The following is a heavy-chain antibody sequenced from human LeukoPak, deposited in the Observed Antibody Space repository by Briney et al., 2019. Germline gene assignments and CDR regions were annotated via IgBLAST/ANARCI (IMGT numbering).Heavy chain of an antibody. CDR2: INHSGST. Sequence: SETLSLTCAVYGGSFSGYYWSWIRQPPGKGLEWIGEINHSGSTNYNPSLKSRVTISVDTSKNQFSLKLSSVTAADTAVYYCARDSQYYDTLTGYYTGYYFDYWGQGTLVTVSS. CDR1: GGSFSGYY. CDR3: ARDSQYYDTLTGYYTGYYFDY. J-gene: IGHJ4*02. D-gene: IGHD3-9*01. V-gene: IGHV4-34*01.